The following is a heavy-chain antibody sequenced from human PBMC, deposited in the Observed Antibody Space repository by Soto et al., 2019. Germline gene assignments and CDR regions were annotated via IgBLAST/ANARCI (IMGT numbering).Heavy chain of an antibody. V-gene: IGHV1-8*01. J-gene: IGHJ6*03. CDR1: GYTFTSYD. D-gene: IGHD2-2*01. CDR2: MNPNSGNT. Sequence: ASVKVSCKASGYTFTSYDINWVRQATGQGLEWMGWMNPNSGNTGYAQKFQGRVTMTRNTSISTAYMELSSLRSEDTAVYYCARGLFRDIVVVPDAIGVPYYYMDVWGKGTTVTVSS. CDR3: ARGLFRDIVVVPDAIGVPYYYMDV.